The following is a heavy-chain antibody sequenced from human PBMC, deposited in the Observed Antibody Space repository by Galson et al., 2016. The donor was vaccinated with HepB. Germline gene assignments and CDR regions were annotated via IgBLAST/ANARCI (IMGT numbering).Heavy chain of an antibody. D-gene: IGHD3-22*01. CDR2: LSYDGSRE. Sequence: SLRLSCAASGFTFNKFAMHWVRQAPGKGLEWVASLSYDGSREGHADAVRGRFTISRDNSKSTLYLQMNSLRPEDTALYSCARVGFDTSGSYYFYAMDVWGQGTTVTVSS. CDR3: ARVGFDTSGSYYFYAMDV. CDR1: GFTFNKFA. J-gene: IGHJ6*02. V-gene: IGHV3-30*01.